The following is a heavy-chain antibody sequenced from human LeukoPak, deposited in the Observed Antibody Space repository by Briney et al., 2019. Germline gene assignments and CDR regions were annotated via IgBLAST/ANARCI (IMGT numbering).Heavy chain of an antibody. V-gene: IGHV3-11*01. CDR3: ARVKTYGRYFDF. J-gene: IGHJ4*02. Sequence: PGGSLRLSCAASGFSFSDYNMNWVRQAPGKGLEWVSYISSSGHTIYYADSVKGRFTVSRDNAKNSLYLQMNSPRAEDTAVYYCARVKTYGRYFDFWGQGTLVTVSS. D-gene: IGHD3-10*01. CDR1: GFSFSDYN. CDR2: ISSSGHTI.